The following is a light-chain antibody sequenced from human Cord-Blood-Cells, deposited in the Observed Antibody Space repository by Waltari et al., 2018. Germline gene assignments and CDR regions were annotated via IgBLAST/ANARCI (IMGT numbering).Light chain of an antibody. J-gene: IGLJ2*01. Sequence: QSALTQPASVSGSPGQSITISCTGTSSDVGSYNLVSWYQQHPGKAPKLMIYEGSKRPSGVSNRFSVSKSGNTASLTISGLQAEDEADYYCCSYAGSSTPVVFGGGTKLTVL. CDR3: CSYAGSSTPVV. V-gene: IGLV2-23*01. CDR2: EGS. CDR1: SSDVGSYNL.